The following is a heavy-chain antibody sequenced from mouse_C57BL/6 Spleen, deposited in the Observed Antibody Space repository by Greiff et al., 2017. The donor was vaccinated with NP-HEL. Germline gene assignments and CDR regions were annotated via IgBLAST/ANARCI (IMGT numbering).Heavy chain of an antibody. CDR2: INPNSGYT. V-gene: IGHV1-7*01. CDR3: ARSDYDEGAMDY. D-gene: IGHD2-3*01. Sequence: VQLQQSGAELAKPGASVTLSCTASGYTFTSYWMHWVKRRPGRGLEWIGYINPNSGYTKYNQSFKDKATLTADKSTSTAYMQLSSLTYEDAAVYYCARSDYDEGAMDYWGQGTSVTVSS. CDR1: GYTFTSYW. J-gene: IGHJ4*01.